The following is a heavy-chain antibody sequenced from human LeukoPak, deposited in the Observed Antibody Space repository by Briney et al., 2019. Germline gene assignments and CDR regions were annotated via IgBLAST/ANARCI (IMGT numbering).Heavy chain of an antibody. CDR2: ISGSGGST. CDR3: AKRSSGTAMVAYYFDY. CDR1: GFTLSSYA. Sequence: PGGSLRLSCAASGFTLSSYAMSWVRPAPGKGREWVSAISGSGGSTYYADSVKGRFTLPRDNSKNTLYLQMNSLRGEDTAVYYCAKRSSGTAMVAYYFDYWGQGTLVTVSS. J-gene: IGHJ4*02. D-gene: IGHD5-18*01. V-gene: IGHV3-23*01.